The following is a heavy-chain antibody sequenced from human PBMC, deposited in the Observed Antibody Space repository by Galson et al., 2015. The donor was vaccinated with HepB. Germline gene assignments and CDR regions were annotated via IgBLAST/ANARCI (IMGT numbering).Heavy chain of an antibody. CDR3: AKEVRTRGYYYYMDV. J-gene: IGHJ6*03. D-gene: IGHD4/OR15-4a*01. Sequence: SLRLSCAASGFTISSYGMNWVRQAPGKGLEWVSAISASGGSTYYADSVKGRFTISRDTSKNTLYLQMNSLRDEDTAVYTCAKEVRTRGYYYYMDVWGKGTTVTVSS. CDR2: ISASGGST. CDR1: GFTISSYG. V-gene: IGHV3-23*01.